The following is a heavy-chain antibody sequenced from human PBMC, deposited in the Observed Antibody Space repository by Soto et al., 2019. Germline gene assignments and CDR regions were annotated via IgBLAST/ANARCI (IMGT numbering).Heavy chain of an antibody. CDR2: IYYSGST. CDR1: GGSVSSGSYY. J-gene: IGHJ5*02. D-gene: IGHD2-2*01. CDR3: ASNRIVVVPAASFSWFDP. V-gene: IGHV4-61*01. Sequence: SETLSLTCTVSGGSVSSGSYYWSWIRQPPGKGLEWIGYIYYSGSTNYNPSLKSRVTISVDTSKNQFSLKLSSVTAADTAVYYCASNRIVVVPAASFSWFDPWGQGTLVTVSS.